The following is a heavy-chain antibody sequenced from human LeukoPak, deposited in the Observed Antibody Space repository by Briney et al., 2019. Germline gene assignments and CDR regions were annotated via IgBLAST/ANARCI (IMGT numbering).Heavy chain of an antibody. CDR2: IKQDGSEK. D-gene: IGHD6-19*01. Sequence: PGGSLRLSCAASGFTFSSYWMGWVRQAPGKGLEWVANIKQDGSEKYYVDSVKGRFTISRDNAKNSLYLQMNSLRAEDTAVYYCARAGIAVDFDYWGQGTLVTVSS. CDR3: ARAGIAVDFDY. CDR1: GFTFSSYW. V-gene: IGHV3-7*04. J-gene: IGHJ4*02.